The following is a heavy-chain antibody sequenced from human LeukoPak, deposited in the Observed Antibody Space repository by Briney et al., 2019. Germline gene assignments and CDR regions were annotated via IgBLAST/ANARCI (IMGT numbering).Heavy chain of an antibody. CDR2: INPNTGVT. D-gene: IGHD2-15*01. Sequence: ASLKVSCKASGYTFTGYYMFWVRHAPGQGLEWMGWINPNTGVTKYAQNFQGRVTLTRDTSIRTTFMELSSLRSDDTAFYYCARDERFCNGDNHYPDLGYWGQGTLVTVSS. J-gene: IGHJ4*02. CDR1: GYTFTGYY. V-gene: IGHV1-2*02. CDR3: ARDERFCNGDNHYPDLGY.